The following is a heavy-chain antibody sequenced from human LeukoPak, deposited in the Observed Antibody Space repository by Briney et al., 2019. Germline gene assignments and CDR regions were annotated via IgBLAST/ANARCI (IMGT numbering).Heavy chain of an antibody. CDR1: GFTVSSNY. CDR3: ARDRKQLGFDY. Sequence: GGSLRLSCAASGFTVSSNYMGWVRQAPGKGLEGVSVIYSGGSTYYSDSVKGRFTISRDNSKNTLYLQMNSLRAEDTAVYYCARDRKQLGFDYWGQGTLVTVSS. V-gene: IGHV3-66*01. J-gene: IGHJ4*02. D-gene: IGHD6-13*01. CDR2: IYSGGST.